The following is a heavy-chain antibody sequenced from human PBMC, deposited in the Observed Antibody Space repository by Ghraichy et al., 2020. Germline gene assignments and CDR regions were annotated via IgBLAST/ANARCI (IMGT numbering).Heavy chain of an antibody. Sequence: SETLSLTCAVYGGSFSGYYWSWIRQPPGKGLEWIGEINHSGSTNYNPSLKSRVTISVDTSKNQFSLKLSSVTAADTAVYYCARGLYITMVRGVSENYYGMDVWGQGTTVTVSS. V-gene: IGHV4-34*01. D-gene: IGHD3-10*01. CDR3: ARGLYITMVRGVSENYYGMDV. CDR2: INHSGST. CDR1: GGSFSGYY. J-gene: IGHJ6*02.